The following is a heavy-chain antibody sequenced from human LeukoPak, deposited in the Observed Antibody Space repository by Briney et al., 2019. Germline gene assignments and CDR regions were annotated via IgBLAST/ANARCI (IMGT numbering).Heavy chain of an antibody. J-gene: IGHJ4*02. D-gene: IGHD6-13*01. CDR3: AKERIAAARPYYFDY. CDR1: GFTLRSYA. V-gene: IGHV3-23*01. CDR2: LSGSGGDT. Sequence: GGSLRLSCAASGFTLRSYAMNWVRQAPGRGLEWVSSLSGSGGDTYYADSVKGRFTISRDNSKNTLYLQMTRLRVEDAAVYYCAKERIAAARPYYFDYWGQGTLVTVSS.